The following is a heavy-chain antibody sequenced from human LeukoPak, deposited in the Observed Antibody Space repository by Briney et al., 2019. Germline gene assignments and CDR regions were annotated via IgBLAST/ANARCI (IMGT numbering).Heavy chain of an antibody. CDR1: GFSFSSYA. CDR3: AKELYCSSTSCPIFDY. CDR2: ISGRGGST. V-gene: IGHV3-23*01. Sequence: PGGSLRLSCAASGFSFSSYAMSWVRQAPGKGLEWVSGISGRGGSTYYADPVKGRFTISRDNSKNTLYLQMNSLRAEDTAVYYCAKELYCSSTSCPIFDYWGQGTLVTVSS. D-gene: IGHD2-2*01. J-gene: IGHJ4*02.